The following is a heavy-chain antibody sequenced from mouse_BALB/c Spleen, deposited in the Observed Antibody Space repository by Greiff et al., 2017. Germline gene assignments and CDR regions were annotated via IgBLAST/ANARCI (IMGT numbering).Heavy chain of an antibody. V-gene: IGHV2-9*02. CDR1: GFSLTSYG. CDR2: IWAGGST. CDR3: AREGYGSYWYCDV. Sequence: VMLVESGPGLVAPSQSLSITCTVSGFSLTSYGVHWVRQPPGKGLEWLGVIWAGGSTNYNSALMSRLSISKDNSKSQVFLKMNSLQTDDTAMYYCAREGYGSYWYCDVWGAGTTVTVSS. J-gene: IGHJ1*01. D-gene: IGHD1-1*01.